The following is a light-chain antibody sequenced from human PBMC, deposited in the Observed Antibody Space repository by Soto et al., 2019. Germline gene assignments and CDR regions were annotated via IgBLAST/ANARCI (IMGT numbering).Light chain of an antibody. V-gene: IGKV3-15*01. CDR3: HQYNSWHTGT. CDR1: QSISRS. J-gene: IGKJ2*01. Sequence: EIVLTQSPAILSVSPGERATLSCMASQSISRSLAWYQQKPGQAPRLIISDAYTRATGIPARFSGSGSGTEFTLTISSLQSEDFALYYCHQYNSWHTGTCGQGTKV. CDR2: DAY.